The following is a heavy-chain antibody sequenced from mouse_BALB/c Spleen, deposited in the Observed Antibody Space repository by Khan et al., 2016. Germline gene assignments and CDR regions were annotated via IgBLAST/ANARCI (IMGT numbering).Heavy chain of an antibody. CDR1: GYTFTSYW. CDR3: TTMITTVYYAMDY. D-gene: IGHD2-4*01. V-gene: IGHV1-69*02. Sequence: QVQLQQSGAELVRPGASVKLSCKASGYTFTSYWINWVKQRPGQGLEWIGNIYPSDSYTNYNQKFKDKATLTVDKSSSTAYMQLSSPTSEDSAVYYCTTMITTVYYAMDYWGQGTAVTVSS. CDR2: IYPSDSYT. J-gene: IGHJ4*01.